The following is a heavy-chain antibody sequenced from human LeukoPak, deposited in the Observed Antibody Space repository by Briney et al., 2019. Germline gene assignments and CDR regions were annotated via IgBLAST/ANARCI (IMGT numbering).Heavy chain of an antibody. CDR3: SRSQFDY. J-gene: IGHJ4*02. CDR2: ISGDGTIK. V-gene: IGHV3-74*03. CDR1: GFPFSSYW. Sequence: GGSLRLSCEPSGFPFSSYWMLWVRQAPGKGLVWVSRISGDGTIKTYADFVRGRFIISRDNTKNILYLQMNSLKVEDTATYFCSRSQFDYWGQGVLVTVSS.